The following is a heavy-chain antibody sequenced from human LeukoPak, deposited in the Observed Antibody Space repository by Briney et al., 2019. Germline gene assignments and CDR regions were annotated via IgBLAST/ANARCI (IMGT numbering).Heavy chain of an antibody. CDR2: ISSSGSTI. V-gene: IGHV3-11*04. CDR1: GFTFSDYY. J-gene: IGHJ5*02. Sequence: PGGSLRLSCAASGFTFSDYYMSWIRQAPGKGLEWVSYISSSGSTIYYADSVKGRFTISRDNAKNSLYLQMNSLRAEDTAVYYCARDYYYDSSGYDNWLDPWGQGTLVTVSS. D-gene: IGHD3-22*01. CDR3: ARDYYYDSSGYDNWLDP.